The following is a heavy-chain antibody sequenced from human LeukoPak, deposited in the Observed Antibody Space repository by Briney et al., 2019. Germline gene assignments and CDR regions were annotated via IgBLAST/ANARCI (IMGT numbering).Heavy chain of an antibody. J-gene: IGHJ5*02. CDR1: GGTFSSYA. CDR3: ASIQTGYCSSTSCPNWFDP. V-gene: IGHV1-69*04. D-gene: IGHD2-2*01. Sequence: PVKPSCKPSGGTFSSYAISWVRQSPGHRLKWWGRMIPILGIANYAQKFQGRVTITADKSTSTAYMELSSLRSEVTAVYYCASIQTGYCSSTSCPNWFDPWGQGTLVTVSS. CDR2: MIPILGIA.